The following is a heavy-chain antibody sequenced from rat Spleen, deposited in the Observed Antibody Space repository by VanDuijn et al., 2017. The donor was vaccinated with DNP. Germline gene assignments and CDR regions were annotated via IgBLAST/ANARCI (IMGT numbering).Heavy chain of an antibody. J-gene: IGHJ2*01. Sequence: EVQLVESGGGLVQPGRSLKLSCAASGFTFSDYNMAWVRQAPKKGLEWVATITNSGRSTYYRDSVKGRFTISRDNAKSTLYLQMDSLRSEDTATYYCTTTGNPYYYFGYWGQGVMVTVSS. CDR2: ITNSGRST. D-gene: IGHD5-1*01. CDR1: GFTFSDYN. CDR3: TTTGNPYYYFGY. V-gene: IGHV5S10*01.